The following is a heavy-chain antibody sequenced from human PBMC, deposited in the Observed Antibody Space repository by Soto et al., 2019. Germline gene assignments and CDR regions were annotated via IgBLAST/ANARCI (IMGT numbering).Heavy chain of an antibody. J-gene: IGHJ2*01. V-gene: IGHV1-18*04. CDR2: ISAYNDNT. CDR3: ARSDSSGYYTRRYGYFDL. D-gene: IGHD3-22*01. Sequence: GASEKVSGKASCYTFTSYGISWVRQAPGQGLEWMGWISAYNDNTNYAQKLQGRVTMTTDTSTSTAYMELRSLRSDDTAVYYWARSDSSGYYTRRYGYFDLSGRGTPVNVS. CDR1: CYTFTSYG.